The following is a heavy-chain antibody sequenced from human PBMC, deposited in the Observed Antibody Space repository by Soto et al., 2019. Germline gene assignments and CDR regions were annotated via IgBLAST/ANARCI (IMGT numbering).Heavy chain of an antibody. J-gene: IGHJ6*03. V-gene: IGHV3-21*01. CDR3: ARGRSQAYYYYMDV. Sequence: EVQLVESGGGLVKPGGSLRLSRAGSGFTFSSFTMNWVRQAPGKGLEWVSSITGSSAYIQFGDSVKGRFTISRDNAKNSLFLQMNSLRAEDTAVYYCARGRSQAYYYYMDVWGKGTTVTVSS. CDR2: ITGSSAYI. CDR1: GFTFSSFT.